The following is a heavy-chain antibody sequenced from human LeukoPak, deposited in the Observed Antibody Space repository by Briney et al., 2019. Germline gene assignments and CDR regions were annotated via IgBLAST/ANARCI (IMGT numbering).Heavy chain of an antibody. CDR3: ARDGSYYDILARDRFDP. J-gene: IGHJ5*02. CDR2: IRSSSCYI. CDR1: VFILRIYS. D-gene: IGHD3-9*01. Sequence: GVTERLSCAASVFILRIYSMNWVREAPGKGLEWVSSIRSSSCYIYYADSVKGRFTISRDNAKNSLYLQMNSLRAEDTAVYYCARDGSYYDILARDRFDPWGQGTLVTVS. V-gene: IGHV3-21*01.